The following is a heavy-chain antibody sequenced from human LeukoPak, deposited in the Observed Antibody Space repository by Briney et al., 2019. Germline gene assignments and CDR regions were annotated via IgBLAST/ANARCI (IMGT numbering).Heavy chain of an antibody. CDR3: AREDGDYYFDY. J-gene: IGHJ4*02. Sequence: SETLSLTCTVSGVSISHYDWSWIRRPPGKGLEWIGYIDYSGSTNYNPSLKSRVTISVDTSKNQFSLKLSSVTAADTAVYYCAREDGDYYFDYWGQGTLVTVSS. D-gene: IGHD4-17*01. CDR2: IDYSGST. CDR1: GVSISHYD. V-gene: IGHV4-59*01.